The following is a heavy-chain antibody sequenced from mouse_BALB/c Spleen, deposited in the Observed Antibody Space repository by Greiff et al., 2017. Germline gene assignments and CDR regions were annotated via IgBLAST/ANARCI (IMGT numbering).Heavy chain of an antibody. V-gene: IGHV5-12-2*01. CDR3: ARNYYAMDY. Sequence: EVQGVESGGGLVQPGGSLKLSCAASGFTFSSYTMSWVRQTPEKRLEWVAYISNGGGSTYYPDTVKGRFTISRDNAKNTLYLQMSSLKSEDTAMYYCARNYYAMDYWGQGTSVTVSS. J-gene: IGHJ4*01. CDR1: GFTFSSYT. CDR2: ISNGGGST.